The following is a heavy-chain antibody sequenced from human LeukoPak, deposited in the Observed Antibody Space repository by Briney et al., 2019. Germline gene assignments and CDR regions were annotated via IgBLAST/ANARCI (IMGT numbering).Heavy chain of an antibody. Sequence: ASVKVSCKASGYTFITYYMHWVRQAPGQGLEWMGIINPSGGSTTYAQMFQGRVILTRDTSTRTVYMELYSLRSEDMAVYYCAKGGRDYGDSSGTDWGQGTLVTVSS. J-gene: IGHJ4*02. CDR1: GYTFITYY. V-gene: IGHV1-46*01. CDR3: AKGGRDYGDSSGTD. CDR2: INPSGGST. D-gene: IGHD4-23*01.